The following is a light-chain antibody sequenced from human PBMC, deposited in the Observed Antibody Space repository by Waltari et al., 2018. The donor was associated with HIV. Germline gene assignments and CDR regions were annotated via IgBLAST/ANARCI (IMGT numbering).Light chain of an antibody. Sequence: DIQLDQSPSFLSASVGDRVTITCRASQGISNSLAWYQQKPGRAPKLLIYLASTLESGVSSRFSGSGSGTEFTLTINSLQPEDFAAYYCQQHKSYPLTFGPGTKVEIK. V-gene: IGKV1-9*01. CDR1: QGISNS. CDR2: LAS. CDR3: QQHKSYPLT. J-gene: IGKJ3*01.